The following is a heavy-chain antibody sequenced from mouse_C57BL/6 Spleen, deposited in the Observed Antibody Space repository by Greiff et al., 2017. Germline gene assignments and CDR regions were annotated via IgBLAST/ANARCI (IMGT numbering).Heavy chain of an antibody. Sequence: QVQLQQSGAELVKPGASVKMSCKASGYTFTTYPIAWMKQNHGKSLEWIGNFHPYNDDTKYNEKFKGKATLTVEKSSSTVYLELSRLTSDDTAVYYCARGRPHSNHYYAMDYWGQGTSVTVSS. CDR2: FHPYNDDT. D-gene: IGHD2-5*01. V-gene: IGHV1-47*01. CDR1: GYTFTTYP. J-gene: IGHJ4*01. CDR3: ARGRPHSNHYYAMDY.